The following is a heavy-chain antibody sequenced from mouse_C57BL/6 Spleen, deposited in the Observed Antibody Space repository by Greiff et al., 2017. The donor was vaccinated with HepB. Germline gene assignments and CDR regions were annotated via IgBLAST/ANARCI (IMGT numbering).Heavy chain of an antibody. CDR2: IDPENGDT. J-gene: IGHJ4*01. V-gene: IGHV14-4*01. D-gene: IGHD2-10*01. Sequence: EVQLQQSGAELVRPGAPVTLCCTASGFNIKDDYMHWVKQRPEQGLEWIGWIDPENGDTEYASKFQGKATITADTSSNTAYLQLSSLTSEDTAVYYCTRAYYGNLYAMDYWGQGTSVTVSS. CDR1: GFNIKDDY. CDR3: TRAYYGNLYAMDY.